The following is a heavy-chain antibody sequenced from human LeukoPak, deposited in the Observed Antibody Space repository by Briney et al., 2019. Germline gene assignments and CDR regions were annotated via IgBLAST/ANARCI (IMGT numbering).Heavy chain of an antibody. J-gene: IGHJ5*02. CDR1: GGSISSYY. D-gene: IGHD4-23*01. CDR2: IYTSGST. CDR3: ARSRRSVGGNHNWFDP. V-gene: IGHV4-4*07. Sequence: PSETLSLTCTVSGGSISSYYWSWIRQPAGKGLEWIGRIYTSGSTNYNPSLKSRVTMSVDTSKNQFSLKLSSVTAADTAVYYCARSRRSVGGNHNWFDPWGQGTLVTVSS.